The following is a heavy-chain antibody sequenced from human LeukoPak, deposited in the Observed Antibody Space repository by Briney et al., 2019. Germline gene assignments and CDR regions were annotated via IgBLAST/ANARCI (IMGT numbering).Heavy chain of an antibody. CDR2: IIPIFGTA. V-gene: IGHV1-69*13. CDR1: GYTFTSYD. J-gene: IGHJ4*02. CDR3: ARDPSSGSDY. D-gene: IGHD6-19*01. Sequence: SVKVSCKASGYTFTSYDINWVRQATGQGLEWMGGIIPIFGTANYAQKFQGRVTITADESTSTAYMELSSLRSEDTAVYYCARDPSSGSDYWGQGTLVTVSS.